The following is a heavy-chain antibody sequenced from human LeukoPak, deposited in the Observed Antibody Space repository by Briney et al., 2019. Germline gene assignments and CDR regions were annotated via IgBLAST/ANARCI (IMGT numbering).Heavy chain of an antibody. V-gene: IGHV4-59*08. CDR1: GGSIETYY. D-gene: IGHD2-15*01. Sequence: SETLSLTCSVSGGSIETYYWSWIRQPPGQGLERIGYIYYSGSIRYNPSLKNRVTISVDTSKKQFSLKLNSVTAADTAVYYCARGYCIGGSCYYDGFDIWGQGTMVTVSS. CDR3: ARGYCIGGSCYYDGFDI. J-gene: IGHJ3*02. CDR2: IYYSGSI.